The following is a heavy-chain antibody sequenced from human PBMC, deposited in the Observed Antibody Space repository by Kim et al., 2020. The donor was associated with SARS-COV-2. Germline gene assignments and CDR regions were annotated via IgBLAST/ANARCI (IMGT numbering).Heavy chain of an antibody. V-gene: IGHV3-33*05. Sequence: GGSLRLSCAASGFTFSSYGMHWVRQAPGKGLEWVAVISYDGSNKYYADSVKGRFTISRDNSKNSLYLQMNSLRAEDTAVYYCASDPNYYYGMDVWGQGTTVTVSS. J-gene: IGHJ6*02. CDR3: ASDPNYYYGMDV. CDR2: ISYDGSNK. CDR1: GFTFSSYG.